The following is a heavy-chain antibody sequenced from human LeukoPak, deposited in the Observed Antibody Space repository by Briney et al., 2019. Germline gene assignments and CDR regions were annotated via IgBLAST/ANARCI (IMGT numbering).Heavy chain of an antibody. J-gene: IGHJ3*02. CDR2: INPNSGGT. V-gene: IGHV1-2*02. CDR3: ARSYYYDSSGYYGDAFDI. Sequence: GASVKVSCKASGYTFTGYYMHWVRQAPGQGLEWMGWINPNSGGTNYAQKFQGRVTMTRDTSISTAYMELSRLRSDDTAVYYCARSYYYDSSGYYGDAFDIWGQGTMVTVSS. CDR1: GYTFTGYY. D-gene: IGHD3-22*01.